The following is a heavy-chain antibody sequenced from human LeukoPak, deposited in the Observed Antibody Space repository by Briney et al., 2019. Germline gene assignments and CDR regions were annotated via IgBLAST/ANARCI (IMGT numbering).Heavy chain of an antibody. CDR2: MNPNSGNT. Sequence: HGASVKVSCKASGYTFTSYDINWVRQATGQGLEWMGWMNPNSGNTGYAQKFQSRVTMTRNTSISTAYMELSSLRSEDTAVYYCARGQGSSWYSGYYYYYMDVWGKGTTVTISS. D-gene: IGHD6-13*01. CDR1: GYTFTSYD. J-gene: IGHJ6*03. V-gene: IGHV1-8*01. CDR3: ARGQGSSWYSGYYYYYMDV.